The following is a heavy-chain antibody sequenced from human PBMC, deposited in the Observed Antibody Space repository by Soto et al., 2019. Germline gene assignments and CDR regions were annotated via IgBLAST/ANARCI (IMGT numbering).Heavy chain of an antibody. Sequence: QVQLQQSGPGLVKPSQTLSLTCAISGDSVSSNSAAWNWIRQSPSRDLEWLGRTYYRSKWYNDYAVSVKSRITINPDTSKNQFSMQLNSVTPEDTAVYYCARDYLDSSGWRPGWFDPWGQGTLVTVSS. CDR2: TYYRSKWYN. J-gene: IGHJ5*02. D-gene: IGHD6-19*01. CDR3: ARDYLDSSGWRPGWFDP. V-gene: IGHV6-1*01. CDR1: GDSVSSNSAA.